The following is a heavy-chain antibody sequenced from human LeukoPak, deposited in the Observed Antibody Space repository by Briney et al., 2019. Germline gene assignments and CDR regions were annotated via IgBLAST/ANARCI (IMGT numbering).Heavy chain of an antibody. Sequence: SETLSLTCTVSGGSISSYYWSWIRQPAGKGLEWIGRIYTSGSTNYNPSLKSRVTMSVDTSKNQFSLKLSSVTAADTAVYYCARTAEITIFGVVADAFDIWGQGTMVTVSS. CDR3: ARTAEITIFGVVADAFDI. V-gene: IGHV4-4*07. CDR2: IYTSGST. D-gene: IGHD3-3*01. J-gene: IGHJ3*02. CDR1: GGSISSYY.